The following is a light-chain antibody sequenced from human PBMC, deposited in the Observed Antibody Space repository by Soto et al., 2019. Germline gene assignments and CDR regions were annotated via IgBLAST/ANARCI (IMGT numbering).Light chain of an antibody. CDR3: QQFNNYRTT. CDR2: DAS. V-gene: IGKV1D-13*01. CDR1: QGISSA. J-gene: IGKJ5*01. Sequence: AIQLTQSPSSLSASVGDRVTITCRASQGISSALAWYQQNPGKAPKLLIYDASSLARGVPSRFSDSGSGTDFTLTISSLQPEDFATYNCQQFNNYRTTFGQGTRLEIK.